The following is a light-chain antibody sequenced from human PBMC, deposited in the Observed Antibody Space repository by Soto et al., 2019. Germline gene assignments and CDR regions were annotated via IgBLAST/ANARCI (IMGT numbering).Light chain of an antibody. CDR2: DAS. CDR3: QQRINWPLT. J-gene: IGKJ4*01. CDR1: QSVSSF. V-gene: IGKV3-11*01. Sequence: EIVLTQSPATLSLSPGERATLSCRASQSVSSFLAWYQQKPGQAPRLLIYDASKMATGIPTRFSGSGSGTDFTLTISSLEPEDFAVYYCQQRINWPLTFGGGTKVEI.